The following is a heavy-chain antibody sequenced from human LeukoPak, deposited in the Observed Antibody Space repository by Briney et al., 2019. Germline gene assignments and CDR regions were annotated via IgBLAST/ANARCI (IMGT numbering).Heavy chain of an antibody. CDR1: GYSFTSYW. D-gene: IGHD5-12*01. V-gene: IGHV5-51*01. CDR2: IYPGDSDT. CDR3: ARPRREWLRFDAFDI. J-gene: IGHJ3*02. Sequence: KHGESLKISCKGSGYSFTSYWIGWVRQMPGKGLEWMGIIYPGDSDTRYSPSFQGQVTISADKSISTAYLQWSSLKASDTAMYYCARPRREWLRFDAFDIWGQGTMVTVSS.